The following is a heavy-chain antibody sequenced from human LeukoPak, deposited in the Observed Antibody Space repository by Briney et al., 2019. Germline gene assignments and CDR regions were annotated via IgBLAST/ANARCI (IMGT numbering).Heavy chain of an antibody. CDR3: ARGPPDV. Sequence: SETLSLTCTVSGGSISSSSSYYWGWIRQPPGKGLEWIGSIYYSGSTYYNPSLKSRVTISVDTSKNQFSLKLSSVTAADTAVCYCARGPPDVWGKGTTVTVSS. V-gene: IGHV4-39*07. CDR1: GGSISSSSSYY. J-gene: IGHJ6*04. CDR2: IYYSGST.